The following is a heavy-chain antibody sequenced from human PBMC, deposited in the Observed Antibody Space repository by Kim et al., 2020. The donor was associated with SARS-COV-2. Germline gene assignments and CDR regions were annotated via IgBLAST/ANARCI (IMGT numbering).Heavy chain of an antibody. CDR3: AKDFDAYCGGDCYRFHY. Sequence: GGSLRLSCAASGFTFDDYAMHWVRQAPGKGLEWVSGISWSSGSIGYADSVKGRFTISRDNAKNSLYLQMNSLRPEDAALYYCAKDFDAYCGGDCYRFHYWGQGTLVTVSS. J-gene: IGHJ4*02. CDR1: GFTFDDYA. D-gene: IGHD2-21*02. V-gene: IGHV3-9*01. CDR2: ISWSSGSI.